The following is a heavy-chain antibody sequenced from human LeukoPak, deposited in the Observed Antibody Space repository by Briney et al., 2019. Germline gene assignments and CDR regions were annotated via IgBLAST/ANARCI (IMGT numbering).Heavy chain of an antibody. CDR1: GGFISSSSYY. Sequence: SETLSLTCTVSGGFISSSSYYWGWIRQPPGKGLEWIGSIYYSGSTYYNPSLKSRVTTSVDTSKNQFSLKLSSVTAADTAVYYCARQGPRGATTFFDYWGQGTLVTVSS. J-gene: IGHJ4*02. V-gene: IGHV4-39*01. CDR3: ARQGPRGATTFFDY. CDR2: IYYSGST. D-gene: IGHD1-26*01.